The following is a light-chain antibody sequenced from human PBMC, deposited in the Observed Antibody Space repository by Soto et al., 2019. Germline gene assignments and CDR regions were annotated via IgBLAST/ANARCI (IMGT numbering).Light chain of an antibody. CDR3: QRDSSYSPRLT. Sequence: DIQMTQSPSTLSASVGDRVTITCRASQSISNWLAWYQQKPGKAPKLLIYRASSLESGVPSRFSGSGSGTEFTLTISSLQPDDFATYYCQRDSSYSPRLTCGGGTKVETK. CDR2: RAS. CDR1: QSISNW. V-gene: IGKV1-5*03. J-gene: IGKJ4*01.